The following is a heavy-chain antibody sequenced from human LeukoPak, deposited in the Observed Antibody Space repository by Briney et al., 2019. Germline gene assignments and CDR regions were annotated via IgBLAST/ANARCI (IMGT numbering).Heavy chain of an antibody. CDR1: GGSISSYY. J-gene: IGHJ4*02. V-gene: IGHV4-59*08. D-gene: IGHD4-17*01. Sequence: SETLSLTCTVSGGSISSYYWTWIRQPPGKGLEWIGYIYYSGSTNYNPSLKGRVTISVDTSKNQFSLKLSSVTAADTAVYYCARHGGAYGDYWYYFDYWGQGTLVTVSS. CDR2: IYYSGST. CDR3: ARHGGAYGDYWYYFDY.